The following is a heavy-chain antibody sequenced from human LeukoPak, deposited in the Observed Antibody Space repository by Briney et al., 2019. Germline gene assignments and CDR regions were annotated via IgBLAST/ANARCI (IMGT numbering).Heavy chain of an antibody. V-gene: IGHV4-39*07. CDR1: GGSISSSSYY. D-gene: IGHD2-2*01. CDR3: ARDIVVVPAALDSSSSDYYMDV. CDR2: IYYSGST. Sequence: SETLSLTCTVSGGSISSSSYYWGWIRQPPGKGLEWIGSIYYSGSTYYNPSLKSRVTISVDTSKNQFSLKLSSVTAADTAVYYCARDIVVVPAALDSSSSDYYMDVWGKGTTVTVSS. J-gene: IGHJ6*03.